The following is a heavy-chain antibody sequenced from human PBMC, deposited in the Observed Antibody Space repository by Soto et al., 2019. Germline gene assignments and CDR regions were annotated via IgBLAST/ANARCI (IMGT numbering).Heavy chain of an antibody. CDR1: GYSFTNND. CDR3: ARMATFGSLNWFDP. D-gene: IGHD3-16*01. V-gene: IGHV1-8*01. Sequence: ASVKVSCKASGYSFTNNDVSWVRQATGQGLEWMGWMNPGSGDTGYAQKFQGRVTMTRDISIATAYMELSSLRSDDTAIYYCARMATFGSLNWFDPCGPGTLVTVS. J-gene: IGHJ5*02. CDR2: MNPGSGDT.